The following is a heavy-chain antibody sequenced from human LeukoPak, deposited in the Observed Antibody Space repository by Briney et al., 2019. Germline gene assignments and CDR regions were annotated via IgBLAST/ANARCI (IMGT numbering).Heavy chain of an antibody. CDR1: GFTFSSYW. D-gene: IGHD6-19*01. V-gene: IGHV3-7*01. Sequence: PGGSLRLSCAASGFTFSSYWMSWVRQAPGKGLEWVANIKQDGSEKYYADSVKGRFTISRDNAKNSLYLQMNSLRAEDTAVYYCASRIAVAGPGINFDYWGQGTLVTVSS. J-gene: IGHJ4*02. CDR2: IKQDGSEK. CDR3: ASRIAVAGPGINFDY.